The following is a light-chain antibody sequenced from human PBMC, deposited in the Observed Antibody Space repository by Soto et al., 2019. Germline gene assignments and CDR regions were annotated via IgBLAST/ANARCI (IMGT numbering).Light chain of an antibody. Sequence: DIQMTQSPSTLSASVGDRVTITCRASQSISSWLAWYRQKPGKAPKLLIHAASSLDSGVPSRFSGSGSGTEFTLTISSLQPDYFATYYCQEYNSYSLTFGGGTKVVIK. V-gene: IGKV1-5*01. CDR1: QSISSW. CDR3: QEYNSYSLT. J-gene: IGKJ4*01. CDR2: AAS.